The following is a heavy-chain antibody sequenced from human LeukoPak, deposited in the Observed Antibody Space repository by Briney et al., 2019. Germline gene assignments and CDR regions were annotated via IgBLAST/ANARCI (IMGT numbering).Heavy chain of an antibody. CDR2: INPNSGGT. J-gene: IGHJ3*01. CDR3: ARDPSFPIVVVPAAMSQSPGAFDV. Sequence: GASVKVSCKASGYTFTGYYMHWVRQAPGQGLEWMGWINPNSGGTNYARKFQGRVTMTRDTSISTAYMELSRLRSDDTAVYYCARDPSFPIVVVPAAMSQSPGAFDVWGQGTMVTVSS. CDR1: GYTFTGYY. V-gene: IGHV1-2*02. D-gene: IGHD2-2*01.